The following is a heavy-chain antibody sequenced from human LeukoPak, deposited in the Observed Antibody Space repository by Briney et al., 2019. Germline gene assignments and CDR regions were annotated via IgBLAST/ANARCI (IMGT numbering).Heavy chain of an antibody. J-gene: IGHJ5*02. CDR3: ARGGMVYGSGSYPVGP. D-gene: IGHD3-10*01. CDR2: IIPIFGTA. CDR1: GDTFCTKA. V-gene: IGHV1-69*01. Sequence: SEKVFCGATGDTFCTKAVRRGRQAPGQGLEWMGGIIPIFGTANYAQKFQGRVTITADESTSTAYMELSSLRSEDTAVYYCARGGMVYGSGSYPVGPWGQGTLVAVSS.